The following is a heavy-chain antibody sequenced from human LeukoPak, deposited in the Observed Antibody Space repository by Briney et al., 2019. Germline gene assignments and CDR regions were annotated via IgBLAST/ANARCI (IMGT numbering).Heavy chain of an antibody. Sequence: GGSLRLSCAASEFTFSNYEMNWVRQAPGKGLEWVSYISSGGSTIYYADSVKDRFTISRDNAKNSLYPQMNSLRAEDTAVYYCVRDPNYGSGSYADYWGQGTLVTVSS. CDR1: EFTFSNYE. D-gene: IGHD3-10*01. J-gene: IGHJ4*02. CDR2: ISSGGSTI. V-gene: IGHV3-48*03. CDR3: VRDPNYGSGSYADY.